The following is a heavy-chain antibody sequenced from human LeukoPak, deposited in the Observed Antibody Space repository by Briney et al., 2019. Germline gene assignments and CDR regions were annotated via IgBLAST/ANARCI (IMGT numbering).Heavy chain of an antibody. CDR1: GGSFSGYY. CDR3: ARVRRTISYAFDI. Sequence: SSETLSLTCAVYGGSFSGYYWSWIRQPPGKGLEWIGEINHSGSTNYNPSLKSRVTISVDTSKNQFSLKLSSVTAEDTAVYYCARVRRTISYAFDIWGQGTMVTVSS. CDR2: INHSGST. D-gene: IGHD3-3*01. J-gene: IGHJ3*02. V-gene: IGHV4-34*01.